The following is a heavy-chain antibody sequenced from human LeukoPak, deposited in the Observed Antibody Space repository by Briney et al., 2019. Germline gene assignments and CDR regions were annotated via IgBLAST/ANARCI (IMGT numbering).Heavy chain of an antibody. CDR2: ISAYNGTT. Sequence: ASVKVSCKASGYTFTSYGISWVRQAPGQGLEWMGWISAYNGTTNYAQKLQGRVTMTTDTSTSTAYMELRSLRSDDTAVYYCARERDYDILTGYYNGPDYWGQGTLVTVSS. V-gene: IGHV1-18*01. D-gene: IGHD3-9*01. CDR1: GYTFTSYG. CDR3: ARERDYDILTGYYNGPDY. J-gene: IGHJ4*02.